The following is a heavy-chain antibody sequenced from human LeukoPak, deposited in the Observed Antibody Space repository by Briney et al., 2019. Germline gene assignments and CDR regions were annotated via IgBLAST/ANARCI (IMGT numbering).Heavy chain of an antibody. J-gene: IGHJ6*03. CDR2: IYYSGST. CDR3: ARDRRVVMTLSDYYYMDV. D-gene: IGHD3-22*01. V-gene: IGHV4-59*12. Sequence: SETLSLTCTVSGGSISSYYWSWIRQPPGKGLEWIGYIYYSGSTNYNPSLKSRVTMSVDTSKNQFSLKLSSVTSADTAVYYCARDRRVVMTLSDYYYMDVLGKGTTVTVSS. CDR1: GGSISSYY.